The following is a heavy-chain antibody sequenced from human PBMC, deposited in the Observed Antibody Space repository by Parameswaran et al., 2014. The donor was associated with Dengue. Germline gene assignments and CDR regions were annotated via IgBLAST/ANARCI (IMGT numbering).Heavy chain of an antibody. D-gene: IGHD2-8*01. Sequence: WIRQPPGKGLEYVSAISSNGGSTYYADSVKGRFTISRDNSKNTLYLQMNSLRAEDTAVYFCAGYYCSTGGCSRNFDCWGQGTLVTVSS. J-gene: IGHJ4*02. V-gene: IGHV3-64*04. CDR3: AGYYCSTGGCSRNFDC. CDR2: ISSNGGST.